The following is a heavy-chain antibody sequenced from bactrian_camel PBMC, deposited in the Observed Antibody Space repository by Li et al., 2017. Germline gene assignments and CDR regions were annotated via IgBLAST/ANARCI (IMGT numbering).Heavy chain of an antibody. J-gene: IGHJ6*01. V-gene: IGHV3S53*01. CDR1: GYTYKQMC. D-gene: IGHD7*01. CDR3: VTGPRESFGY. Sequence: QVQLVESGGGSVQAGGSLRLSCAASGYTYKQMCMSWYRQAPGKDRELVSTLNGDGSTFYAASVKGRFTISQDHTKNTVYLQMTSLKSEDTALYYCVTGPRESFGYWGQGTQVTVS. CDR2: LNGDGST.